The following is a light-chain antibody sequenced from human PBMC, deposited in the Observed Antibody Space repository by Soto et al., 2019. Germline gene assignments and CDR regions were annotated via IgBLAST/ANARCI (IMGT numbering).Light chain of an antibody. CDR2: DVS. CDR1: SSDVGGYNY. Sequence: QSALTQPASVSGSPGQSITISCTGTSSDVGGYNYVSWYQQHPGKAPKLMLYDVSIRPSGVSNRFSGYKSSNTASLTISGLQSEDEADYYCSSYTSSSTLGFGTGTKLPVL. V-gene: IGLV2-14*01. J-gene: IGLJ1*01. CDR3: SSYTSSSTLG.